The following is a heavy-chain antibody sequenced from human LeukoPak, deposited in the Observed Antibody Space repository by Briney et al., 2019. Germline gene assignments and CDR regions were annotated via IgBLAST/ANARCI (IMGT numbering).Heavy chain of an antibody. CDR1: GGSISSYY. CDR3: ARGSNSQLYYYYGMDV. Sequence: SETLSLTCTVSGGSISSYYWSWIRQPAEKGLEWIGRIYTSGSTNYNPSLKSRVTMSVDTSKNQFSLKLSSVTAADTAVYYCARGSNSQLYYYYGMDVWGQGTTVTVSS. D-gene: IGHD2-2*01. V-gene: IGHV4-4*07. J-gene: IGHJ6*02. CDR2: IYTSGST.